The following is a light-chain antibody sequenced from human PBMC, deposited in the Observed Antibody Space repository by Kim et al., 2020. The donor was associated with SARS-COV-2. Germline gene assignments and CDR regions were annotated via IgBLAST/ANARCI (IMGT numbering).Light chain of an antibody. Sequence: QLVLTQPPSASASPGASVKLTCTLSSGHSTYAIAWHQQQPDKGPRYLMKINTDGSHSKGDGIPDRFSGSSSGAERYLTISSLKSEDEAEYYCQTWGTGMVFGGGTQLTVL. J-gene: IGLJ2*01. CDR2: INTDGSH. CDR1: SGHSTYA. V-gene: IGLV4-69*01. CDR3: QTWGTGMV.